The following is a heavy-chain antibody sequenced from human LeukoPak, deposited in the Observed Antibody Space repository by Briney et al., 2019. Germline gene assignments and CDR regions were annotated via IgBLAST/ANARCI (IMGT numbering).Heavy chain of an antibody. CDR3: ARQHDYVWGSLSY. CDR1: GDSASSYY. J-gene: IGHJ4*02. Sequence: SETLSLTCTVSGDSASSYYWSWIRQPPGQGLEWIGYIYYSGSTNYSPSLKSRVSISIDTSKTQFSLRLSSVTAADTAVYYCARQHDYVWGSLSYWGQGTLVTVSS. CDR2: IYYSGST. V-gene: IGHV4-59*08. D-gene: IGHD3-16*01.